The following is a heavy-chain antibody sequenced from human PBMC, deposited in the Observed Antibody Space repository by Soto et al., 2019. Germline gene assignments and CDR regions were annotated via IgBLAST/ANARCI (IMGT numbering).Heavy chain of an antibody. D-gene: IGHD3-22*01. J-gene: IGHJ4*02. CDR3: AREYYDSSGYREDY. CDR1: GFTFSSYG. CDR2: IWYDGSNK. V-gene: IGHV3-33*01. Sequence: QVQLVESGGGVVQPGRSLRLSCAASGFTFSSYGMHWVRQAPGKGLEWVAVIWYDGSNKYYADSVKGRFTISRDNSKKTLYLQMNSLRAEDTAVYYCAREYYDSSGYREDYWGQGTLVTVSS.